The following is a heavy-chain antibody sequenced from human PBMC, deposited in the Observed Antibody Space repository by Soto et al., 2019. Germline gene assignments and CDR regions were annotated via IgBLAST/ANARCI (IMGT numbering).Heavy chain of an antibody. J-gene: IGHJ4*02. V-gene: IGHV3-23*01. D-gene: IGHD3-10*01. CDR3: AKPLGSESYLPFDY. CDR1: GFTFSIYG. CDR2: ISGSGENT. Sequence: EVQLLESGGGLVQPGGSLRLSCAASGFTFSIYGLSWVRQAPGKGLEWVSAISGSGENTYYADSVMGRFTISRDNPKNTLYLQMNSLRAEDTAVYYCAKPLGSESYLPFDYWGQGTLVTVSS.